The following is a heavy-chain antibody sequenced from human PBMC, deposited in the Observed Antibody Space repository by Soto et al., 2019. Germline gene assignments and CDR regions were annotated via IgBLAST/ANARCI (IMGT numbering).Heavy chain of an antibody. Sequence: GGSLRLSCAASGFTFSSYGMHWVRQAPGKGLEWVAVIWYDGSNKYYADSVKGRFTISRDNSKNTLYLQMNSLRAEDTAVYYCARDPGTDYYDSSGHFDYWGQGTLVTVSS. CDR3: ARDPGTDYYDSSGHFDY. CDR1: GFTFSSYG. CDR2: IWYDGSNK. J-gene: IGHJ4*02. V-gene: IGHV3-33*01. D-gene: IGHD3-22*01.